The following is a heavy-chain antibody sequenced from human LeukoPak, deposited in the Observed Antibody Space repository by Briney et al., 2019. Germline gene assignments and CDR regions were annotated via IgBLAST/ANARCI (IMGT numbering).Heavy chain of an antibody. J-gene: IGHJ4*02. V-gene: IGHV3-23*01. CDR2: ISGSGGST. CDR3: AKDRTVVRGVTDY. CDR1: GFTFSSYA. D-gene: IGHD3-10*01. Sequence: PGGSLRLSCADSGFTFSSYAMIWVRQARGKGLAWVSAISGSGGSTYYADSVKGRFTISRDNSKNTLYLQMNSLRAEDTAVYYCAKDRTVVRGVTDYWGQGTLVTVSS.